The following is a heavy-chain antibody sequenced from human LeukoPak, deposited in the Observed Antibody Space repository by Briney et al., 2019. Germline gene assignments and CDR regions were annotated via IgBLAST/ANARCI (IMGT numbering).Heavy chain of an antibody. CDR1: GYTFTGYY. D-gene: IGHD3-10*01. CDR2: INPNSGGT. J-gene: IGHJ6*03. Sequence: ASVKVSCKASGYTFTGYYMHWVRQAPGQGLEWMGWINPNSGGTNYAQKFQGRVTMTRDTSISTAYMELSRLRSDDTAVYYCARDYGGSGSYYVYYYYYYMDVWGKGTTVTVSS. V-gene: IGHV1-2*02. CDR3: ARDYGGSGSYYVYYYYYYMDV.